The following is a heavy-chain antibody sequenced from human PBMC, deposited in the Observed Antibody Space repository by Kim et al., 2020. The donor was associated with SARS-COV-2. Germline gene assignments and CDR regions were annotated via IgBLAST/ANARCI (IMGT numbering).Heavy chain of an antibody. CDR3: ARVGYGSGSYYYYFDY. CDR2: IYYSGST. J-gene: IGHJ4*02. Sequence: SETLSLTCTVSGGSISSGGYYWSWIRQHPGKGLEWIGYIYYSGSTYYNPSLKSRVTISVDTSKNQFSLKLSSVTAADTAVYYCARVGYGSGSYYYYFDYWGQGTLVTVSS. D-gene: IGHD3-10*01. V-gene: IGHV4-31*03. CDR1: GGSISSGGYY.